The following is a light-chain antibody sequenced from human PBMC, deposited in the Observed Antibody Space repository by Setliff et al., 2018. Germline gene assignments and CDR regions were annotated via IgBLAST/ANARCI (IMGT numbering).Light chain of an antibody. CDR2: EVS. CDR3: CSHARLADGSTSVV. Sequence: QPALAQPASVSGSPGQSITISCTGTSSDVGSYNLVSWYQQHPGKAPKVIIYEVSRRPSGVSNRFSGSKSGNTASLTISGLQTEDEADYYCCSHARLADGSTSVVFGGGTKVTVL. J-gene: IGLJ2*01. CDR1: SSDVGSYNL. V-gene: IGLV2-23*02.